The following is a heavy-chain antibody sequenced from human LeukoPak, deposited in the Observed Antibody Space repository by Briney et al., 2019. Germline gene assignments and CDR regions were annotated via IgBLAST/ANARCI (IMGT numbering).Heavy chain of an antibody. CDR1: GFTFSSYS. Sequence: GGSLRLSCAASGFTFSSYSMNWVRQAPGKGLELVSSITSSSSYIYYADSVKGRFTISRDNAKNSLYLQMNSLGDEDTAVYYCASGRNVGITGTTGAFDIWGQGTMVTVSS. J-gene: IGHJ3*02. V-gene: IGHV3-21*01. D-gene: IGHD1-7*01. CDR3: ASGRNVGITGTTGAFDI. CDR2: ITSSSSYI.